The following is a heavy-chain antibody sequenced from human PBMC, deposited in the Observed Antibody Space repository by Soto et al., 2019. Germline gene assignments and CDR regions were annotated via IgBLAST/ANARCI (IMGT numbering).Heavy chain of an antibody. CDR1: GGSISSSSYY. CDR3: AALYYDILTGYSGGVDGMDV. Sequence: QLQLQESGPGLVKPSETLSLTCTVSGGSISSSSYYWGWIRQPPGKGLEWIGSIYYSGSTYYNPSLKSRVTISVDTSKNQFSLKLSSVTAADTAVYYCAALYYDILTGYSGGVDGMDVWGQGTTVTVSS. V-gene: IGHV4-39*01. CDR2: IYYSGST. D-gene: IGHD3-9*01. J-gene: IGHJ6*02.